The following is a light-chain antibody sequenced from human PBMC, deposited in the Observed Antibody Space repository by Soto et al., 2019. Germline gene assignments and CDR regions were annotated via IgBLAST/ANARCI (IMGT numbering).Light chain of an antibody. CDR1: QSISSC. V-gene: IGKV1-5*03. Sequence: DIQMTQSPSTLSASVGDRVTMTCRASQSISSCLAWYQQKPGEGPKLLIFRACMIGSGVPARFSGSGSGTEFPLTISRLQPDDFASYYRQQYNSYSWTFGQGTKVDIK. J-gene: IGKJ1*01. CDR2: RAC. CDR3: QQYNSYSWT.